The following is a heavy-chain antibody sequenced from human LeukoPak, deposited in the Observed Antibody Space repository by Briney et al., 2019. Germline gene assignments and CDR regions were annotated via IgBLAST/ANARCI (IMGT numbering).Heavy chain of an antibody. CDR3: AKLGDYLDLRS. CDR2: INPNSGGT. Sequence: GASVKVSCKASGYTFTGYYMHWVRQAPGQGLEWMGWINPNSGGTNSAQKFQGRVTMTRDTSISTAYMELSSLRSDDTAVYYCAKLGDYLDLRSWGQGTLVTVSS. V-gene: IGHV1-2*02. CDR1: GYTFTGYY. D-gene: IGHD4-17*01. J-gene: IGHJ5*02.